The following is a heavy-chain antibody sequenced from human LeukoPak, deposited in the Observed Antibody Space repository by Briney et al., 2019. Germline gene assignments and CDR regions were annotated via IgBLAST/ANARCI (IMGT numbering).Heavy chain of an antibody. J-gene: IGHJ4*02. CDR2: ISYDGSNK. CDR1: GFTFRSYG. Sequence: PGGSLRLSCAASGFTFRSYGMLGVRQAPGKGLEWVAGISYDGSNKYYAESVKGRFTSCRDNSKNTLYMQMNSLRAEDTAVYYCAKGDTGEGLAVVTAILGIDYWGQGTLVTVSS. V-gene: IGHV3-30*18. CDR3: AKGDTGEGLAVVTAILGIDY. D-gene: IGHD2-21*02.